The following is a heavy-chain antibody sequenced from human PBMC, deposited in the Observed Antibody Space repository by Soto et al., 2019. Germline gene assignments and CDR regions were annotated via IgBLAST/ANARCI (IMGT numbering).Heavy chain of an antibody. Sequence: VASVKVSCKVSGYTLTELSMHWVRQAPGKGLEWMGGFDPEDGETIYAQKFQGRVTMTEDTSTDTAYMELSSLRSEDTAVYYCATDFQDGYYFDYWGQGTLVTVSS. CDR2: FDPEDGET. CDR3: ATDFQDGYYFDY. D-gene: IGHD2-15*01. J-gene: IGHJ4*02. V-gene: IGHV1-24*01. CDR1: GYTLTELS.